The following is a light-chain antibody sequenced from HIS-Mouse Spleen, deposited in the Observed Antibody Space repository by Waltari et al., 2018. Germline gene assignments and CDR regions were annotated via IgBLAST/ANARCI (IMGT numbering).Light chain of an antibody. Sequence: QSALTQPASVSGSPGQSITISCTRPSSHVGGYTSVSWYQQHPGKAPKLMIYDVSNRPSGVSNRFSGSKSGNTASLTISGLQAEDEADYYCSSYTSSSTEVFGGGTKLTVL. CDR3: SSYTSSSTEV. CDR2: DVS. CDR1: SSHVGGYTS. J-gene: IGLJ2*01. V-gene: IGLV2-14*03.